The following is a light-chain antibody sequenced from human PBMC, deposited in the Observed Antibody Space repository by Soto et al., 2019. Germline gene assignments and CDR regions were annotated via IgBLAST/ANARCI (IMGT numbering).Light chain of an antibody. J-gene: IGKJ1*01. Sequence: IMVTQSPGALSLSPGERATLSCRASQSVSNNYLAWYQQKPGQAPRLLIYGASNRATGIPDRFSGSGSGTDFTLTISRLEPEDFAVYYCQQYGSSGTFGQGTKVDIK. V-gene: IGKV3-20*01. CDR1: QSVSNNY. CDR2: GAS. CDR3: QQYGSSGT.